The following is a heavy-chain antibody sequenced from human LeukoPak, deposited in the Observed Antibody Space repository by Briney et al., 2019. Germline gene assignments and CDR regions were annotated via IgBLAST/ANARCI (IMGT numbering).Heavy chain of an antibody. CDR3: ARDRDSSGWYWWFDP. CDR1: GGSISSYY. V-gene: IGHV4-4*07. CDR2: IYTSGST. D-gene: IGHD6-19*01. Sequence: PSETLSLTCTVSGGSISSYYWSWIRQPPGKGLEWIGRIYTSGSTNYNPSLKSRVTMSVDTSKNQFSLKLSSVTAADTAVYYCARDRDSSGWYWWFDPWGQGTLVTVSS. J-gene: IGHJ5*02.